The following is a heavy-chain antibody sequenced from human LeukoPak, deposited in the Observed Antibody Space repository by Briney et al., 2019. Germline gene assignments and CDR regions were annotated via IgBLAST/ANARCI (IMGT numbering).Heavy chain of an antibody. J-gene: IGHJ4*02. CDR1: GGSFSGYY. CDR3: ARAKRQYCTNGVCSYFDY. V-gene: IGHV4-34*01. Sequence: SETLSLTCAVYGGSFSGYYWSWIRQPPGKGLEWIGEINHSGSTNYNPSLKSRVTISVDTSKNQFSPKLSSVTAADTAVYYCARAKRQYCTNGVCSYFDYWGQGTLVTVSS. D-gene: IGHD2-8*01. CDR2: INHSGST.